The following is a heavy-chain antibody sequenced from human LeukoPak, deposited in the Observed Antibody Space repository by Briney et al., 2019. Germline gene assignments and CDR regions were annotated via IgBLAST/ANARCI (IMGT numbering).Heavy chain of an antibody. Sequence: GGSLRLSCAASGFTFSSYWMTWVRQGPGKGLEWVANIKQDGSDKYCVDSVKGRFTISRDNAKNSLYLQMNGLRAEDTGIYYCAREVGSGYIDYWGQGTLVTVSS. D-gene: IGHD6-19*01. J-gene: IGHJ4*02. CDR3: AREVGSGYIDY. CDR1: GFTFSSYW. V-gene: IGHV3-7*05. CDR2: IKQDGSDK.